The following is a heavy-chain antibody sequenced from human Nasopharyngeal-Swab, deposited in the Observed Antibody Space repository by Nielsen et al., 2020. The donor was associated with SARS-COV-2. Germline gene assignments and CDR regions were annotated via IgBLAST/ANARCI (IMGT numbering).Heavy chain of an antibody. V-gene: IGHV4-59*01. CDR1: GGSISSYY. CDR3: AREYQSTYYYDSSGPIYDAFDI. J-gene: IGHJ3*02. D-gene: IGHD3-22*01. Sequence: SETLSLTCTVSGGSISSYYWSWIRQLPGKGLEWIGYIYYSGSTNYNPSLKSRVTISVDTSKNQFSLKPSSVTAADTAVYYCAREYQSTYYYDSSGPIYDAFDIWGQGTMVTVSS. CDR2: IYYSGST.